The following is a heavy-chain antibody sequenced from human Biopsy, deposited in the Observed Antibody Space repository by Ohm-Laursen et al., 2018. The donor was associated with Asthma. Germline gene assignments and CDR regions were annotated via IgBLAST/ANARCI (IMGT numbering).Heavy chain of an antibody. Sequence: GASVKVSCKASGYTFTGYYMHWVRQAPGQGLEWMGWINPNSGGPNYAQKFQGWVTMTRDTSISTAYMELSRLRSDDTAVYYCARDAAAAGESYYYYYGMDVWGQGTTVTVSS. V-gene: IGHV1-2*04. CDR3: ARDAAAAGESYYYYYGMDV. J-gene: IGHJ6*02. CDR2: INPNSGGP. CDR1: GYTFTGYY. D-gene: IGHD6-13*01.